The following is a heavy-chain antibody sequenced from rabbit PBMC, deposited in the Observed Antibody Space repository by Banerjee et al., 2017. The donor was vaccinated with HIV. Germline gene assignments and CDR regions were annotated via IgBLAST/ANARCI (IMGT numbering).Heavy chain of an antibody. J-gene: IGHJ6*01. D-gene: IGHD7-1*01. CDR2: IAGSSSGFT. Sequence: QEQLVESRGGLVTPGGSLKLSCKASGFSFSSSDYICWVRQAPGKGLEWISCIAGSSSGFTYSATWATGRFTISKTSSTTVTLQMTSLTVADTATYFCARDTGTSFSSYGMDLWGQGTLVTVS. V-gene: IGHV1S45*01. CDR3: ARDTGTSFSSYGMDL. CDR1: GFSFSSSDY.